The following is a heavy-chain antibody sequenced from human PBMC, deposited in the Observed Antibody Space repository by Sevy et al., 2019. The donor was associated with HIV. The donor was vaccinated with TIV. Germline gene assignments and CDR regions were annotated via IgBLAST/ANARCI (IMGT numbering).Heavy chain of an antibody. Sequence: ASVKVSCKASGYTFTSYGICWVRQAPGQGLEWMGWISAYNGNTNYAQKLQGRDTMTTDTSTSTAYMELRSLRSDDTAVYYCVRGWPERTTPEDYYDYYMVVWGKGTTVTVSS. D-gene: IGHD4-17*01. CDR2: ISAYNGNT. V-gene: IGHV1-18*04. CDR3: VRGWPERTTPEDYYDYYMVV. CDR1: GYTFTSYG. J-gene: IGHJ6*03.